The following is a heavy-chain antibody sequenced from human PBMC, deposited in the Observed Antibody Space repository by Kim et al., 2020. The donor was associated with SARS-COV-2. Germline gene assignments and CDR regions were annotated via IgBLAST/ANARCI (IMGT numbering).Heavy chain of an antibody. CDR3: ARGNRRSYDYVWGSPSYFDY. V-gene: IGHV4-34*01. Sequence: SETLSLTCAVYGGSFSGYYWSWIRQPPGKGLEWIGEINHSGSTNYNASLKSRVTISVDTSKNQFSLKLSSVTAADTAVYYCARGNRRSYDYVWGSPSYFDYWGQGTLVTVSS. J-gene: IGHJ4*02. CDR1: GGSFSGYY. CDR2: INHSGST. D-gene: IGHD3-16*01.